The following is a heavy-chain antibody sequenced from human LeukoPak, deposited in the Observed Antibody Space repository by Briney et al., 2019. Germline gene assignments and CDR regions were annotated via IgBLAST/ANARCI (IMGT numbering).Heavy chain of an antibody. D-gene: IGHD5-18*01. CDR1: GYTFTGYY. J-gene: IGHJ4*02. CDR2: MNPNSGNT. V-gene: IGHV1-8*02. CDR3: ARASGYRGSLDY. Sequence: ASVKVSCKASGYTFTGYYMHWVRQATGQGLEWMGWMNPNSGNTGYAQKFQGRVTMTRNTSISTAYMELSSLRSEDTAVYYCARASGYRGSLDYWGQGTLVTVSS.